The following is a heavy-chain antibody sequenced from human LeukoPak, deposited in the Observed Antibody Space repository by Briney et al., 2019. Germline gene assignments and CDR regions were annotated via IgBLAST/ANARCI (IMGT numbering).Heavy chain of an antibody. D-gene: IGHD3-3*01. CDR1: VYSISSGYY. CDR3: AGVLRFLEWLLMDV. V-gene: IGHV4-38-2*02. Sequence: SETLSLTCTVSVYSISSGYYWGWIRQPPGKGLEWIGSIYYSGSTYYNPSLKSRVTISVDTSKNQFSLKLSSVTAADTAVYYCAGVLRFLEWLLMDVWGKGTTVTVSS. J-gene: IGHJ6*04. CDR2: IYYSGST.